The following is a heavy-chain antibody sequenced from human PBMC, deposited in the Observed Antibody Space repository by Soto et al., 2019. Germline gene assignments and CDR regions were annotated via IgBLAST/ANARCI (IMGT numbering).Heavy chain of an antibody. D-gene: IGHD2-15*01. V-gene: IGHV3-23*01. J-gene: IGHJ6*02. CDR1: GFTFSSYA. CDR2: VSAGGDMT. Sequence: DVQLLESGGHLVQPGGSLRLSCASSGFTFSSYAMSWVRQAPGKGLEWVSSVSAGGDMTYYSDSVNGRFTISRDNSNNALFLQMNGLRIEDTALYYCARGDRGGSVSPASYYYSGLDIWGQGATVTVS. CDR3: ARGDRGGSVSPASYYYSGLDI.